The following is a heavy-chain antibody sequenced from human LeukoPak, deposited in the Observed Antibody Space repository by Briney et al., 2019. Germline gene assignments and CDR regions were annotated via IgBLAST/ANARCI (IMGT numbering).Heavy chain of an antibody. V-gene: IGHV4-39*07. J-gene: IGHJ1*01. Sequence: SETLSLTCTVSGGSISSSSYYWGWIRQPPGKGLEWIGSIYYSGSTYYNPSLKSRVTISVDTSKNQFSLKLSSVTAADTAVYYCARSDYYDSSGYYSAEYFQHWGQGTLVTVSS. CDR3: ARSDYYDSSGYYSAEYFQH. D-gene: IGHD3-22*01. CDR2: IYYSGST. CDR1: GGSISSSSYY.